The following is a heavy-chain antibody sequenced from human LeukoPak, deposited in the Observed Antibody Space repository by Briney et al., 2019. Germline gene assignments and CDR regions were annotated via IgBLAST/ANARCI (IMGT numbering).Heavy chain of an antibody. CDR1: GFTFRNYD. V-gene: IGHV3-30*02. D-gene: IGHD6-13*01. CDR3: ARDVAAAGSQRSDY. CDR2: IQFNGSNK. Sequence: PGGSLRLSCAASGFTFRNYDMHWVRQAPGKGLEWVTFIQFNGSNKYYADSVKGRFTISRDNSKDTLYLQMNSLRAEDTAVYYCARDVAAAGSQRSDYWGQGTLVTVSS. J-gene: IGHJ4*02.